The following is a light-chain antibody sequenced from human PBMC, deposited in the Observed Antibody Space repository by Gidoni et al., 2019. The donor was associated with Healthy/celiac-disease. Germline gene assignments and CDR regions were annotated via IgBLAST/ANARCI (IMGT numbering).Light chain of an antibody. V-gene: IGKV1-5*03. CDR3: QQYNSYPYT. CDR1: QSISSW. J-gene: IGKJ2*01. CDR2: KAS. Sequence: DIQMPQSPSTLSASVGDRVTITCRASQSISSWLAWYQQKPGKAPKLLIYKASSLESGVQSRFSGSGSGTEFTLTISSLQPDDFATDYCQQYNSYPYTFGQGTKLEIK.